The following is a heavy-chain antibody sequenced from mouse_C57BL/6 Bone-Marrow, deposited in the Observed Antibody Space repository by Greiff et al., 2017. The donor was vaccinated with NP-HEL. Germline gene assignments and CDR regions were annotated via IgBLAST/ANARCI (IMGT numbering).Heavy chain of an antibody. J-gene: IGHJ4*01. V-gene: IGHV6-6*01. CDR3: TRPIYYGDAMDY. Sequence: DVHLVESGGGLVQPGGSMKLSCAASGFTFSDAWMDWVRQSPEKGLEWVAEIRNKANNHATYYAESVKGRFTISRDDSKSSVYLQMNSLRAEDTGIYYCTRPIYYGDAMDYWGQGTSVTVSS. D-gene: IGHD1-1*01. CDR1: GFTFSDAW. CDR2: IRNKANNHAT.